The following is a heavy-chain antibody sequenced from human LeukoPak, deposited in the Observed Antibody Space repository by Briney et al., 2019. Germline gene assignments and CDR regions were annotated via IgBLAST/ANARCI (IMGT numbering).Heavy chain of an antibody. V-gene: IGHV3-23*01. D-gene: IGHD2-2*01. CDR1: GFTFSSYA. J-gene: IGHJ5*02. CDR2: ISGSGGST. CDR3: AKDSIVVVPAAIFSGDGVVNWFDP. Sequence: GGSLRLSCAASGFTFSSYAMSWVRQAPGKGLEWVSAISGSGGSTYYADSVKGRFTISRDNSKNTLYLQMNSLRAEDTAVYYCAKDSIVVVPAAIFSGDGVVNWFDPWGQGTLVTVSS.